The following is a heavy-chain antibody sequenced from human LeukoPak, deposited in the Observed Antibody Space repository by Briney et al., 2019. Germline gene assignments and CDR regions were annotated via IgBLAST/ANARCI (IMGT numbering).Heavy chain of an antibody. J-gene: IGHJ4*02. CDR2: IYYSGST. CDR1: GGSISSYY. Sequence: SETLSLTCTVSGGSISSYYWSWIRQPPGKGLEWIGYIYYSGSTNYNPSLKSRVTISVDTSKNQFSLKLSSVTAADTAVYYCARAANWGLVTYFDYWGQGTLVTVSS. D-gene: IGHD7-27*01. V-gene: IGHV4-59*01. CDR3: ARAANWGLVTYFDY.